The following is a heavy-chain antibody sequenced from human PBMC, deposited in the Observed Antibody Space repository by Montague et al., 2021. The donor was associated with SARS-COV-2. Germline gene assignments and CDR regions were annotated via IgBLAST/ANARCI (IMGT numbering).Heavy chain of an antibody. CDR1: GFSLGPSGVG. CDR3: AHYYYDSSGVDY. V-gene: IGHV2-5*02. J-gene: IGHJ4*02. D-gene: IGHD3-22*01. Sequence: PALVKPTQTLTLTCTFSGFSLGPSGVGVGWIRQPPGKALEWLALIYWDDDRRYSPSLKSRLTITKDTSKNQVVLTMTNMDPVDTATYYCAHYYYDSSGVDYWGRGTLVTVSS. CDR2: IYWDDDR.